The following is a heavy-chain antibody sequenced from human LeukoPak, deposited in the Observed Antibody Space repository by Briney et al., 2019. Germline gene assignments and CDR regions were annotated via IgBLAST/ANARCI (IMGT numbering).Heavy chain of an antibody. CDR3: ASNWSDFDY. V-gene: IGHV4-59*08. J-gene: IGHJ4*02. D-gene: IGHD1-1*01. CDR1: GGSISSYC. CDR2: IYHGETT. Sequence: SETLSLTCTVSGGSISSYCWSWIRQPPGRGLEWIGSIYHGETTYYNPSLKTRLTISLDTSKNQFSLKLSSVTAADTAVYYCASNWSDFDYWGQGILVTVSS.